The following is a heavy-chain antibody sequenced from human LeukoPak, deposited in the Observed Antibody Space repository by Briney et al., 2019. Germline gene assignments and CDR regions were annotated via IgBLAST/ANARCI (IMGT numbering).Heavy chain of an antibody. J-gene: IGHJ5*02. D-gene: IGHD2-15*01. CDR2: IKSKTDGGTT. CDR3: SLAPSSPLDIVVVVATISAP. V-gene: IGHV3-15*01. CDR1: GFTFTNTW. Sequence: PGGSLRLSCAASGFTFTNTWMSWVRQAPGKGLEWVGRIKSKTDGGTTDYAAPVKGRFTISRDDTKNTLYLQLKSLKTDDTAVYYSSLAPSSPLDIVVVVATISAPWGQGTLVTVSS.